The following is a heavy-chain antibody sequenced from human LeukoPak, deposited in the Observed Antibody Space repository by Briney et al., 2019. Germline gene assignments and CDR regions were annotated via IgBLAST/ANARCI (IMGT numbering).Heavy chain of an antibody. V-gene: IGHV3-7*01. Sequence: GGSLRLSCAASGFTFSIYWMSWVRQAPGKGLEWVANIKKDGSEEYYVDSVKGRFTISRDNAKNSLYLQMNSLRAEDTAVYYCARDLAYYYASGTSYWGQGTLVTVSS. D-gene: IGHD3-10*01. CDR1: GFTFSIYW. J-gene: IGHJ4*02. CDR3: ARDLAYYYASGTSY. CDR2: IKKDGSEE.